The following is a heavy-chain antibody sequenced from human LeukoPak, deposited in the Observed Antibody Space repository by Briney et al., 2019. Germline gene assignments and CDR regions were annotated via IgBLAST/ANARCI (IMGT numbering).Heavy chain of an antibody. Sequence: SGTLSLTCAVSGGSISSYYWSWIRQPPGKGLEWIGYIYYSGSTYYNPSLKSRVTISVDRSKNQFSLKLSSVTAADTAVYYCARAMGNYYGSGSYYNVNYFDYWGQGTLVTVSS. D-gene: IGHD3-10*01. V-gene: IGHV4-59*12. CDR3: ARAMGNYYGSGSYYNVNYFDY. J-gene: IGHJ4*02. CDR2: IYYSGST. CDR1: GGSISSYY.